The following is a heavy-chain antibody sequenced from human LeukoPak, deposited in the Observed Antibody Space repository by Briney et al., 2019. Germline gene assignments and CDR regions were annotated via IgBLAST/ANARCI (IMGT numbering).Heavy chain of an antibody. V-gene: IGHV4-34*01. J-gene: IGHJ5*02. CDR3: ARVPTRYYYGSGSYRWFDP. D-gene: IGHD3-10*01. Sequence: PSETLSLTCAVYGGSFSGYYWSWIRQPPGKGLEWIGEINHSGSTNYNPSLKSRVTISVDTPKNQFSLKLSSVTAADTAVYYCARVPTRYYYGSGSYRWFDPWGQGTLVTVSS. CDR1: GGSFSGYY. CDR2: INHSGST.